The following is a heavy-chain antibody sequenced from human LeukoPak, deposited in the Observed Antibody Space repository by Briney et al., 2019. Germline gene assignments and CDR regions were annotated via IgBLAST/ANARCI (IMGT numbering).Heavy chain of an antibody. J-gene: IGHJ4*01. CDR1: GYTFTGYY. D-gene: IGHD1-1*01. Sequence: GASVKVSCKASGYTFTGYYMHWVRQAPGQGLEWMGWINPNSGGTNYAQKFQGRVTVTRDTSISTAYMELRSLRSDDTAIYYCARARDLVIAPTAAKPPPAAYWGHGTLVTVSS. CDR3: ARARDLVIAPTAAKPPPAAY. CDR2: INPNSGGT. V-gene: IGHV1-2*02.